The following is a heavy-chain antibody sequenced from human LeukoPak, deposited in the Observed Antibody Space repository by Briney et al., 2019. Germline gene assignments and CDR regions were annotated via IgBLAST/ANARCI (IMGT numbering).Heavy chain of an antibody. D-gene: IGHD2-15*01. CDR3: AGFSLGSDDAFDI. CDR2: IYYSGST. Sequence: SETLSLTCTVSGGSISSSSYYWGWIRQPPGKGLEWIGSIYYSGSTYYNPSLKSRVTISVDTSKNQFSLKLSSVTAADTAVYYCAGFSLGSDDAFDIWGQGTMVTVSS. V-gene: IGHV4-39*01. J-gene: IGHJ3*02. CDR1: GGSISSSSYY.